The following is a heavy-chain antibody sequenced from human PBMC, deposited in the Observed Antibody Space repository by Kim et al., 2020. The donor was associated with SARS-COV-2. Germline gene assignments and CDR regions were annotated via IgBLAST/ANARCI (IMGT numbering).Heavy chain of an antibody. CDR1: GYTFTSYD. J-gene: IGHJ6*03. D-gene: IGHD6-13*01. Sequence: ASVKVSCKASGYTFTSYDINWVRQATGQGLEWMGWMNPNSGNTGYAQKFQGRVTMTRNTSISTAYMELSSLRSEDTAVYDCARLGLGYSSSWFGYYYYMDVWGKGTTVTVS. CDR2: MNPNSGNT. CDR3: ARLGLGYSSSWFGYYYYMDV. V-gene: IGHV1-8*01.